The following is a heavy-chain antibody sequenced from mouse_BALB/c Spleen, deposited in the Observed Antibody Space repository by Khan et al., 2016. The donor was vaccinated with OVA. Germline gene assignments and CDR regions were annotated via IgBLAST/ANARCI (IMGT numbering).Heavy chain of an antibody. V-gene: IGHV1-7*01. J-gene: IGHJ2*01. CDR2: INPSTGYT. CDR3: ARRGLRWDFDY. Sequence: VKLLESGAELAKPGASVEMSCKASGYTFINYWILWIKQRPGQGLEWIGYINPSTGYTEYNQNFKDKATLTADKSSSTAYMQLSSLTSEDSTVYYCARRGLRWDFDYWGQGTTLTVSS. CDR1: GYTFINYW. D-gene: IGHD1-1*01.